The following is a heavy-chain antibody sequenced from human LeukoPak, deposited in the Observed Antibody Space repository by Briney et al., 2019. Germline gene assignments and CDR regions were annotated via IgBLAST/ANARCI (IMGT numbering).Heavy chain of an antibody. D-gene: IGHD3-3*02. J-gene: IGHJ4*02. CDR1: GGSFSGYY. CDR3: ARHARGLATRPYYFDS. Sequence: PSETLSLTCAVYGGSFSGYYWSWIRQPPGKGLEWIGEINHSGSTNYNPSLKSRVTVSVDTSKNQFSLKVNSVTAADTAIYYCARHARGLATRPYYFDSWGQGTLVAVSS. CDR2: INHSGST. V-gene: IGHV4-34*01.